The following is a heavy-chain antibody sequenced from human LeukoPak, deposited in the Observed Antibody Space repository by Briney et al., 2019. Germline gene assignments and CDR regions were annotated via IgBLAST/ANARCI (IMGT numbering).Heavy chain of an antibody. V-gene: IGHV3-30-3*01. D-gene: IGHD3-3*02. CDR2: ISYDGSNK. Sequence: GGSLRLSCAASGFTFSSYAMHWVRQAPGKGLEWVAVISYDGSNKYYADSVKGRFTISRDNSKNTLYLQMNSLRAEDTAVYYCAKDRSHFWSGYNIFDYWGQGTLVTVSS. CDR3: AKDRSHFWSGYNIFDY. CDR1: GFTFSSYA. J-gene: IGHJ4*02.